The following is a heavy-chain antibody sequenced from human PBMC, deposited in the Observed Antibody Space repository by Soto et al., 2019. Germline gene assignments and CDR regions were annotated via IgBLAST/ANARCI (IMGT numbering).Heavy chain of an antibody. CDR3: AREYCSGGSCSDY. Sequence: PSETLSLTCTVSGASISSGAYYWSWIRQHPGKGLEWIGSIYYSGYTYYNPSLKSRVTISVDTSKNQFSLKLSSVTAADTAVYYCAREYCSGGSCSDYWGQGTLVTVSS. D-gene: IGHD2-15*01. J-gene: IGHJ4*02. CDR2: IYYSGYT. V-gene: IGHV4-39*01. CDR1: GASISSGAYY.